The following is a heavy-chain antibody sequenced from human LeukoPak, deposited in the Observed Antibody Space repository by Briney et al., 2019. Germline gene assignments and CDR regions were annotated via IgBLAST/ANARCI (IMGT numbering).Heavy chain of an antibody. CDR2: IYSGGIT. Sequence: PGGSLRLSCAASGFTVSSNYMTWVRQAPGKGLEWVSIIYSGGITYYADSVKGRFTISRDNSKNTLYLQMNSLRAEDTAVYYCARAYCSGGSCYIFDYWGQGTLVTVSS. D-gene: IGHD2-15*01. CDR3: ARAYCSGGSCYIFDY. CDR1: GFTVSSNY. J-gene: IGHJ4*02. V-gene: IGHV3-53*01.